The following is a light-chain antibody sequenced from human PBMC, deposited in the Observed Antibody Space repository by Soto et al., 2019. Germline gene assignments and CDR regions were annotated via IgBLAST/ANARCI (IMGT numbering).Light chain of an antibody. CDR1: SSDVGGYNF. Sequence: QSALTQPASVSGSPGQSITISYTGSSSDVGGYNFVSWYQHHPGKAPKLMIYEVSNRPSGVSNRFSGSKSGNTASLTISGLQAADEADYYCHSYTSTSKLVFGGGTKVTVL. V-gene: IGLV2-14*01. CDR2: EVS. J-gene: IGLJ2*01. CDR3: HSYTSTSKLV.